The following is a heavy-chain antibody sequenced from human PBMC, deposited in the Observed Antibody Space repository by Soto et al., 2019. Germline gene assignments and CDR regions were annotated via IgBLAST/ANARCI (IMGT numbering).Heavy chain of an antibody. J-gene: IGHJ4*02. CDR2: IYDSVNT. V-gene: IGHV4-31*03. D-gene: IGHD3-9*01. CDR3: ERVDHRGYFAILTDY. CDR1: GESLSSGGHY. Sequence: TVSLTCTVSGESLSSGGHYWSWIRQHPGKGLEWIGHIYDSVNTYYSPSLRSRVTISADMSKNQFSLNLRSVTAADTAVYYCERVDHRGYFAILTDYWGQGTLVTVSS.